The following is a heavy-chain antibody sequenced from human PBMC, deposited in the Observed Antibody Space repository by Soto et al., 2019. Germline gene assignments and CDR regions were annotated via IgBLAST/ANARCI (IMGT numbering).Heavy chain of an antibody. CDR2: IYWNDDK. CDR3: AHSRALLYGASRDLFDD. D-gene: IGHD4-17*01. J-gene: IGHJ4*02. CDR1: VFSLSTTAGD. V-gene: IGHV2-5*01. Sequence: SGPTRVNPTHTLTMTCTFSVFSLSTTAGDVGWVRQPPGKALEWLALIYWNDDKRYRPSLKSRLSITKDTSKNQVVLTMTNMDPVDTATYYCAHSRALLYGASRDLFDDWGQGTLVIVSA.